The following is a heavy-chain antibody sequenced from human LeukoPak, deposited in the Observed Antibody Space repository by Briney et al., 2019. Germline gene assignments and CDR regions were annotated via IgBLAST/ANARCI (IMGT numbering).Heavy chain of an antibody. D-gene: IGHD6-6*01. J-gene: IGHJ4*02. CDR1: GFTFSSYW. CDR2: INSDGSST. CDR3: ARALRPDY. V-gene: IGHV3-74*01. Sequence: GGSQSLLCAASGFTFSSYWMQWARHARGEGLVCVSRINSDGSSTSDADSVKGRFTIYRDNAKNTLYLQRNSLRAADAAVYYCARALRPDYWGQGTLVTVSS.